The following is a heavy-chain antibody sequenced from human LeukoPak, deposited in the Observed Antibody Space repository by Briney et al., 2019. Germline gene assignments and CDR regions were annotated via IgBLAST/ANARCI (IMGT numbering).Heavy chain of an antibody. D-gene: IGHD3-16*01. Sequence: GGSLRLSCAASGFTFSNYAMSWVRQAPGKGLEWVSAISGSGSGSYVADSVKGRFTVSRDNSKNTVFLQMTSLRTEDTAIYYCAKGRVVWGGHWGFDYWGLGTLVTVSS. J-gene: IGHJ4*02. CDR2: ISGSGSGS. CDR1: GFTFSNYA. CDR3: AKGRVVWGGHWGFDY. V-gene: IGHV3-23*01.